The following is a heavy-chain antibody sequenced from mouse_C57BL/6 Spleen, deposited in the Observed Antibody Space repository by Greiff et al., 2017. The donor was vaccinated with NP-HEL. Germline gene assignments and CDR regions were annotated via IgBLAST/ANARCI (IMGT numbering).Heavy chain of an antibody. CDR3: ASFYYYGSSFAMDY. D-gene: IGHD1-1*01. V-gene: IGHV7-3*01. CDR2: IRNKANGYTT. CDR1: GFTFTDYY. Sequence: EVMLVESGGGLVQPGGSLSLSCAASGFTFTDYYMSWVRQPPGKALEWLGFIRNKANGYTTEYSASVKGRFTISRDNSQSILYLQMNALRAEDSATYYCASFYYYGSSFAMDYWGQGTSVTVSS. J-gene: IGHJ4*01.